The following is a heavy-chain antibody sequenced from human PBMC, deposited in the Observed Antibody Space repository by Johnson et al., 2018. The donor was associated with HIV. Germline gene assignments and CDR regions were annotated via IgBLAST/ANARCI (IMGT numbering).Heavy chain of an antibody. V-gene: IGHV3-20*04. Sequence: VQLVESGGGLVKPGGSLRLSCAASGFTFDDYGMSWVRQVAGKGLEWVSGINWNGGSTGYADSVKGRFTISRDNAKKHLYLQMNSLRGEDTALYYCARETSDDAFDIGGRGTMVTVSS. CDR2: INWNGGST. D-gene: IGHD2-2*01. CDR1: GFTFDDYG. CDR3: ARETSDDAFDI. J-gene: IGHJ3*02.